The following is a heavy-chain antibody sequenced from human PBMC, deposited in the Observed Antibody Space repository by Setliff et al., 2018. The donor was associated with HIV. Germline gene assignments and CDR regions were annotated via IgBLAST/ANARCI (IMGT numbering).Heavy chain of an antibody. D-gene: IGHD1-26*01. CDR1: AASIRSSY. CDR3: AGSMGATKGSWFEP. V-gene: IGHV4-4*07. J-gene: IGHJ5*02. Sequence: PSETLSLTCTVSAASIRSSYWTWIRQPAGKGLEWIGRIYPSGTINYNPSLKSRVTMSVDTSKNQFSLRLTSVSAADTALYYCAGSMGATKGSWFEPWGQGTLVTSPQ. CDR2: IYPSGTI.